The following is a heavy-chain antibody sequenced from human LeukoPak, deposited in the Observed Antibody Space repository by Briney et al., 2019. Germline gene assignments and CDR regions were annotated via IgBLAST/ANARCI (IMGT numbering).Heavy chain of an antibody. CDR1: GFTFSSYS. J-gene: IGHJ4*02. CDR2: ISSSSSYI. V-gene: IGHV3-21*01. D-gene: IGHD6-13*01. Sequence: GGSLRLSCAASGFTFSSYSMNWVRQAPGKGLEWVSSISSSSSYIYYADSVKGRFTISRDNAKNSLYLQMNSRRADDTALYYCARETPYSSSWTDFDFWGQGTLVTVSS. CDR3: ARETPYSSSWTDFDF.